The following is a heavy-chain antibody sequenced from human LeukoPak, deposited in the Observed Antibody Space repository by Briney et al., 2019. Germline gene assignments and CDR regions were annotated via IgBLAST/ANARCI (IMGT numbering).Heavy chain of an antibody. CDR2: IKQDGTEK. D-gene: IGHD3-9*01. CDR3: GKRVLSSAYDILTGYYDF. J-gene: IGHJ4*02. Sequence: PGGSLRLSCAASGFTFTTYWMSWVRQAPGKGLEWVANIKQDGTEKYYVDSVKGRFTVSRDNSKNMVYLQMNSLRDDDTAIYYCGKRVLSSAYDILTGYYDFWGQGTLVTVSS. V-gene: IGHV3-7*03. CDR1: GFTFTTYW.